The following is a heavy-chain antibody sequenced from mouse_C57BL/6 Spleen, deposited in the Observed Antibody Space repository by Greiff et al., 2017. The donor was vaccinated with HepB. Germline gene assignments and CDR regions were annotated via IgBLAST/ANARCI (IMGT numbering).Heavy chain of an antibody. Sequence: QVQLQQSGAELVMPGASVKLSCKASGYTFTSYWMHWVKQRPGQGLEWIGEIDPSDSYTNYNQKFKGKSTLTVDKSSSTAYMQLSSLTSEDSAVYYCARGNDAMDYWGQGTSVTVSS. D-gene: IGHD2-1*01. CDR2: IDPSDSYT. CDR1: GYTFTSYW. V-gene: IGHV1-69*01. CDR3: ARGNDAMDY. J-gene: IGHJ4*01.